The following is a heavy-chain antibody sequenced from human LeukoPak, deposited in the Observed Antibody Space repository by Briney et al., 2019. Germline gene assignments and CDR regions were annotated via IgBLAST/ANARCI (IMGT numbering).Heavy chain of an antibody. J-gene: IGHJ6*02. CDR3: ARVSDYYYGMDA. CDR2: IIPILGIA. Sequence: ASVKVSCKASGGTFSSYAISWVRQAPGQGLEWMGRIIPILGIANYAQKFQGRVTITADKSTSTAYMELSSLRSEDTAVYYRARVSDYYYGMDAWGQGTTVTVSS. CDR1: GGTFSSYA. V-gene: IGHV1-69*04.